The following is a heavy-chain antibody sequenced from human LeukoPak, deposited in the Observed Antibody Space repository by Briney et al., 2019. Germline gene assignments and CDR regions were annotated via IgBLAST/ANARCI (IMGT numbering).Heavy chain of an antibody. V-gene: IGHV3-66*04. CDR1: AFIVSNNY. CDR3: AKLDILTGYSPYV. CDR2: IYSGGRT. Sequence: GGSLRLSCTASAFIVSNNYMSWVRQAPGKGLEWVSVIYSGGRTNYADSVRGRFSISRDNSKNTMYLQMNSLRVEDTAVYYCAKLDILTGYSPYVWGQGTTVTVPS. D-gene: IGHD3-9*01. J-gene: IGHJ6*02.